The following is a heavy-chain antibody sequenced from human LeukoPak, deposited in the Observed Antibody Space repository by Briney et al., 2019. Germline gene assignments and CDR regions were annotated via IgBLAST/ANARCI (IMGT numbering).Heavy chain of an antibody. CDR2: IWYDGSNK. CDR1: GFTFSSYG. Sequence: GRSLRLSCAASGFTFSSYGMHWVRQAPGKGLEWVAVIWYDGSNKYYADSVKGRFTISRDNSKNTVYLQMNSLRAEDTAVYYCARAPYYDYVWGSYRWFYFDSWGQGTLVTVSS. V-gene: IGHV3-33*01. CDR3: ARAPYYDYVWGSYRWFYFDS. J-gene: IGHJ4*02. D-gene: IGHD3-16*02.